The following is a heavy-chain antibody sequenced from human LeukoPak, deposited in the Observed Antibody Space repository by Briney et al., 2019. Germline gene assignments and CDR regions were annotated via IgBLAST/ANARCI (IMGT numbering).Heavy chain of an antibody. D-gene: IGHD4-17*01. CDR2: IYYSGNT. CDR3: ARSDPVTKANDY. V-gene: IGHV4-59*11. Sequence: SETLSLTCTVSGGSISSHYWAWIRQPPGKGLEWIGYIYYSGNTNYNPSLKSRVTISVDTSKNQFSLKLSSVTAADTAVYYCARSDPVTKANDYWGQGTLVTVSS. J-gene: IGHJ4*02. CDR1: GGSISSHY.